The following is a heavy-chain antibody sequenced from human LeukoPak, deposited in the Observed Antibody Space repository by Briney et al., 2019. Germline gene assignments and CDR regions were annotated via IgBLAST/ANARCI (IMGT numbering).Heavy chain of an antibody. J-gene: IGHJ6*02. D-gene: IGHD6-19*01. Sequence: GGSLRLSCAASGFTFDDHAMHWVRQTPGKGLEWVSGISWNGGTIDYADSVKGRFTISRDNAKNSLYLQMNSLRDEDTALYYCAKVGSGSGWYYYYGMDVWGQGTTVTVSS. CDR2: ISWNGGTI. V-gene: IGHV3-9*01. CDR1: GFTFDDHA. CDR3: AKVGSGSGWYYYYGMDV.